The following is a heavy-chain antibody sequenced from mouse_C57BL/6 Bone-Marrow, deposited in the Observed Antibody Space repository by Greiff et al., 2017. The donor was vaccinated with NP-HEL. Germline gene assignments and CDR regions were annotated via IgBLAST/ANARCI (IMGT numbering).Heavy chain of an antibody. J-gene: IGHJ1*03. D-gene: IGHD1-1*01. V-gene: IGHV1-69*01. CDR2: IDPSDSYT. CDR1: GYTFTSYW. Sequence: VQLQQPGAELVMPGASVKLSCKASGYTFTSYWMHWVKQRPGQGLEWIGEIDPSDSYTNYNQKFKGKSTLTVDKSSSTAYMQLSSLTSEDSAVYYCARRTTTVVAWYFDVWGTGTTVTVSS. CDR3: ARRTTTVVAWYFDV.